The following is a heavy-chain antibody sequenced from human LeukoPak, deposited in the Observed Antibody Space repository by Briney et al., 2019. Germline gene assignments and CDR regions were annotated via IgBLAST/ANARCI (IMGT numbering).Heavy chain of an antibody. CDR1: GFTFSSYW. J-gene: IGHJ4*02. D-gene: IGHD3-9*01. Sequence: GSLRLSCVASGFTFSSYWMAWVRQAPGKGLEWVANIKEDGSEKYYVDSVRGRFTVSRDNAKNSLYLQMKSLRVDDTAVYFCASQTGYYDNWGQGTLVTVSS. CDR3: ASQTGYYDN. V-gene: IGHV3-7*01. CDR2: IKEDGSEK.